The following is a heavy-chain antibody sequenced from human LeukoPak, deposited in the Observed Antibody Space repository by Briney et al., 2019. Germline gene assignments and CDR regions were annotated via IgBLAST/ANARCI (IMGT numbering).Heavy chain of an antibody. J-gene: IGHJ4*02. CDR2: MNPNSGNT. D-gene: IGHD3-10*01. CDR1: EYTFTSYD. V-gene: IGHV1-8*01. Sequence: ASVKVSCKASEYTFTSYDINWVRQATGQGLEWMGWMNPNSGNTGYAQKFQGRDTMTRNTSISTAYMELSSLRSEDTAVYYCARGPPVSGPRSPFDYWGQGTLVTVSS. CDR3: ARGPPVSGPRSPFDY.